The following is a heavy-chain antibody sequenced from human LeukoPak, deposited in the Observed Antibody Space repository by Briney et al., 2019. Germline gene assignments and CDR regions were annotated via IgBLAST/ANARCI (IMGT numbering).Heavy chain of an antibody. CDR2: VYYSGST. J-gene: IGHJ6*03. D-gene: IGHD3-9*01. CDR1: GGSISSYY. V-gene: IGHV4-59*01. Sequence: SETLSLTCTVSGGSISSYYWSWIRQPPGKGLEWIGYVYYSGSTNYNPSLKSRVTISVDTSKNQFSLKLSSVTAADTAVYYCARVSGFDWLRYYYMDVWGKGTTVTISS. CDR3: ARVSGFDWLRYYYMDV.